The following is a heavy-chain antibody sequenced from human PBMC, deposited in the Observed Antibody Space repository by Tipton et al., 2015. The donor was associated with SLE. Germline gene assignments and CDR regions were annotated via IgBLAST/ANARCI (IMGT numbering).Heavy chain of an antibody. CDR3: ARVSGSYLYYYYYYYMDV. J-gene: IGHJ6*03. CDR2: ISSSSSYI. V-gene: IGHV3-21*03. Sequence: SLRLSCAASGFTFSSYSMNWVRQAPGKGLEWVSSISSSSSYIYYADSVKGRFTISRDNAKNSLYLQMNSLRAEDTAVYFCARVSGSYLYYYYYYYMDVWGKGTTVTVSS. CDR1: GFTFSSYS. D-gene: IGHD1-26*01.